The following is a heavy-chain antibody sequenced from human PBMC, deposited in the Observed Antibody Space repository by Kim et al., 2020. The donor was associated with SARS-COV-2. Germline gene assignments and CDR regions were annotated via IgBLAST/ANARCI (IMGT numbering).Heavy chain of an antibody. CDR1: GGSFSGYY. CDR2: INHSGST. CDR3: ARGLKVPAAIRHYYYYYMDV. V-gene: IGHV4-34*01. D-gene: IGHD2-2*02. Sequence: SETLSLTCAVYGGSFSGYYWSWIRQPPGKGLEWIGEINHSGSTNYNPSLKSRVTISVDTSKNQFSLKLSSVTAADTAVYYCARGLKVPAAIRHYYYYYMDVWGKGTTVTVSS. J-gene: IGHJ6*03.